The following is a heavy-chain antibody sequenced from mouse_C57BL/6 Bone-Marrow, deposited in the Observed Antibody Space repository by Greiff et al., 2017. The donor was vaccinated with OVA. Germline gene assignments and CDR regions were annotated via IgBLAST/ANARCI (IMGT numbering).Heavy chain of an antibody. D-gene: IGHD2-4*01. CDR1: GYAFSSYW. J-gene: IGHJ1*03. Sequence: VMLVESGAELVKPGASVKISCKASGYAFSSYWMNWVKQRPGKGLEWIGQIYPGDGDTNYNGKFKGKATLTADKSSSTAYMQLSSLTSEDSAVYFCARNDYDVGYWYFDVWGTGTTVTVSS. CDR2: IYPGDGDT. CDR3: ARNDYDVGYWYFDV. V-gene: IGHV1-80*01.